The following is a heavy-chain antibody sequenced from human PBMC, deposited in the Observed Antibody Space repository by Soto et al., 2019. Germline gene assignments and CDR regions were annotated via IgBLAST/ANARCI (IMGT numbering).Heavy chain of an antibody. CDR2: ISGSGGNT. J-gene: IGHJ3*02. CDR1: GFTFSSYA. CDR3: AKSAGGAGRRAFVI. D-gene: IGHD6-13*01. Sequence: GGSLRLSCSVSGFTFSSYAMSWVRQAPGKGLEWVSAISGSGGNTYYADSVKGRFTISRDNSKNTLYLQMNSLRSEDTVVYYCAKSAGGAGRRAFVIWGKGTMIT. V-gene: IGHV3-23*01.